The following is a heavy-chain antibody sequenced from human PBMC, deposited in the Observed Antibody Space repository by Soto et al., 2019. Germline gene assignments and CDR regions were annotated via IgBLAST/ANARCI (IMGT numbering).Heavy chain of an antibody. D-gene: IGHD3-3*01. CDR3: AALPPRYYDFWSALAPYNWFDP. CDR1: GFTFTSSA. J-gene: IGHJ5*02. Sequence: GASVKVSCKASGFTFTSSAMQWVRQARGQRLEWIGWIVVGSGNTNYAQKFQERVTITRDMSTSTAYMELSSLRSEDTAVYYCAALPPRYYDFWSALAPYNWFDPWGQGTLVTVSS. V-gene: IGHV1-58*02. CDR2: IVVGSGNT.